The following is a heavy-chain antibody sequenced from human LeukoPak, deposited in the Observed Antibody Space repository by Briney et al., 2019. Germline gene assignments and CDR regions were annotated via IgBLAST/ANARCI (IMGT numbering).Heavy chain of an antibody. CDR3: AREYYYDSSGYPTHYCYYGMDV. CDR2: ISYDGSNK. D-gene: IGHD3-22*01. Sequence: GGSLRLSCAASGFTFSSYAMHWVRQAPGKGLEWVAVISYDGSNKYYADSVKGRFTISRDNSKNTLYLQMNSLRAEDTAVYYCAREYYYDSSGYPTHYCYYGMDVWGQGTTVTVSS. CDR1: GFTFSSYA. V-gene: IGHV3-30-3*01. J-gene: IGHJ6*02.